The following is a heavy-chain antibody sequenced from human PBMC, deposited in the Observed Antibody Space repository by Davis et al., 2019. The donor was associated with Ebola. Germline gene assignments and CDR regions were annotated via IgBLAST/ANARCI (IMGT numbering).Heavy chain of an antibody. CDR1: GFTSSDYT. V-gene: IGHV3-30*04. D-gene: IGHD4-17*01. CDR2: ISYDGRNH. J-gene: IGHJ4*02. CDR3: ARAMSTVTSGFDY. Sequence: GGSLRLSCAASGFTSSDYTMHWVRQVPGKGLEWVALISYDGRNHYYADSVKGRFTISTDSSKNTVHLQMTSLRRSDAAVYYCARAMSTVTSGFDYWGRGALVTVSS.